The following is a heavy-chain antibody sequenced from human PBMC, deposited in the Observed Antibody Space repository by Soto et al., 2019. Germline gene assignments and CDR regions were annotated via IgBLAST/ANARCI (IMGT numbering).Heavy chain of an antibody. Sequence: PGGSLRLSCAASGFTFSNAWMSWVRQAPGKGLEWVGRIKSKTDGGTTDYAAPVKGRFTISRDDSKNTLYLQMNSLKTEDTAVYYCTIGYCSSTSCPAPIYWGQGTLVTVPS. V-gene: IGHV3-15*01. D-gene: IGHD2-2*01. CDR3: TIGYCSSTSCPAPIY. CDR1: GFTFSNAW. CDR2: IKSKTDGGTT. J-gene: IGHJ4*02.